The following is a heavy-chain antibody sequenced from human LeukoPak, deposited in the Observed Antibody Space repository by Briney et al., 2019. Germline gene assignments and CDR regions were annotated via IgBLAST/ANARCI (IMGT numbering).Heavy chain of an antibody. V-gene: IGHV1-69*04. Sequence: GASVKVSCRASGGTFSSYAISWVRQAPGQGLEWMGRIIPILGIANYAQKFQGRVTITADKSTSTAYMELSSLRSEDTAVYYCARGENYGDSSFDYWGQGTLVTVSS. J-gene: IGHJ4*02. CDR3: ARGENYGDSSFDY. CDR2: IIPILGIA. D-gene: IGHD4-17*01. CDR1: GGTFSSYA.